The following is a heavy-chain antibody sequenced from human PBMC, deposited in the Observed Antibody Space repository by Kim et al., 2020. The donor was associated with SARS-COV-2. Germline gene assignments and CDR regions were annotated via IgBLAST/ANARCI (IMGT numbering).Heavy chain of an antibody. CDR3: AKEILSRFSSLPLAGGDFDC. Sequence: GGSLRLSCAASGFTFDDYGMHWVRQAPGKGLEWVSSISWNSGKIQYADSVKGRFNISRDNAKNSLYLQMNSLIIEDTAFYYCAKEILSRFSSLPLAGGDFDCWGQGALVIVSS. CDR2: ISWNSGKI. CDR1: GFTFDDYG. D-gene: IGHD6-19*01. V-gene: IGHV3-9*01. J-gene: IGHJ4*02.